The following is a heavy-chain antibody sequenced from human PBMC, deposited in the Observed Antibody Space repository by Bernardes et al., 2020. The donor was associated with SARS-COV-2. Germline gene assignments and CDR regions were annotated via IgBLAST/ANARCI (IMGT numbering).Heavy chain of an antibody. CDR2: ISGSGIST. D-gene: IGHD3-9*01. Sequence: GGSLRLSCAASGFTFSSYAMSWVRQAPGKGLEWVSAISGSGISTFYADSVKGRFTISRDNSKNTLYLQMNSLRAEDTAVYFCAKGHYDILTGYYPFDYWGQGTLVTVSS. CDR1: GFTFSSYA. J-gene: IGHJ4*02. V-gene: IGHV3-23*01. CDR3: AKGHYDILTGYYPFDY.